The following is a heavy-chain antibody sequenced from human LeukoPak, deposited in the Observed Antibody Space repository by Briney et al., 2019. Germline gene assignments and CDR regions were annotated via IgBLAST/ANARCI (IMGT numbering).Heavy chain of an antibody. CDR1: GFTVSNNY. V-gene: IGHV3-53*01. CDR2: IYSGGDT. CDR3: VSHSDSLTSYRFDY. J-gene: IGHJ4*02. Sequence: GGSLRLSCAASGFTVSNNYMSWVRQAPGKGLEWVSIIYSGGDTYYADSVKGRFTISRDNSKNTMSLQMNSLRADDTAVYYCVSHSDSLTSYRFDYWGQGTLVTVSS. D-gene: IGHD3-9*01.